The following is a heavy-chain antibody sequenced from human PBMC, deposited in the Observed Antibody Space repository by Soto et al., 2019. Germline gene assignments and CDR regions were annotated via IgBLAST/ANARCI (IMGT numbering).Heavy chain of an antibody. D-gene: IGHD3-10*01. CDR1: GDTFNFYT. V-gene: IGHV1-69*02. CDR2: IIPMVDMS. J-gene: IGHJ4*02. Sequence: QVQLVQSGAEVKKPGSSVKVSCTASGDTFNFYTISWVRQAPGQGLEWMGRIIPMVDMSDYAQKFRGRGTIIADKSTSTAYMELRSLRSEDTAMYYCATNYGSGSTHFDYWGQGTMVTVSS. CDR3: ATNYGSGSTHFDY.